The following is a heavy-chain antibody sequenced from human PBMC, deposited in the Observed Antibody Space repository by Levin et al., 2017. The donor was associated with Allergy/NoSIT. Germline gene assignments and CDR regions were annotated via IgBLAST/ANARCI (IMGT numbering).Heavy chain of an antibody. CDR2: INHSGST. Sequence: SETLSLTCAVYGGSFSGYYWSWIRQPPGKGLEWIGEINHSGSTNYNPSLKSRVTISVDTSKNQFSLKLSSVTAADTAVYYCARMVGRLGAFDIWGQGTMVTVSS. CDR3: ARMVGRLGAFDI. V-gene: IGHV4-34*01. CDR1: GGSFSGYY. J-gene: IGHJ3*02. D-gene: IGHD3-10*01.